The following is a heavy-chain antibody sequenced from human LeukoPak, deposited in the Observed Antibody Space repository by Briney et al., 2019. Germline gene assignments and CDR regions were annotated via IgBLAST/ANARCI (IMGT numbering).Heavy chain of an antibody. V-gene: IGHV3-48*03. CDR3: ARGVSGTGPDI. CDR2: ISSSGDTK. D-gene: IGHD5/OR15-5a*01. J-gene: IGHJ3*02. Sequence: GGSLRLSCAASGFTFSKYELNWVRQAPGKGLEWVSYISSSGDTKYYADSVKGRFTISRDNAKNTVYLQMNSLRAEDTAVYYCARGVSGTGPDIWGLGTMVTVS. CDR1: GFTFSKYE.